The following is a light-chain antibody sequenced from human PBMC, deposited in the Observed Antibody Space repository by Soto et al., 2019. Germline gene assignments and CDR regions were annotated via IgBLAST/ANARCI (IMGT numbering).Light chain of an antibody. CDR1: RRVSSSY. Sequence: EIVLTQSPGTLSLSPGERATLSCRAGRRVSSSYLAGYQQKPGQAPGLLIYDASSRATGIPDRFSGSGSGTDFTLTISRLEPEDFAVYFCQQYGSSPYTFGQGTKLEIK. V-gene: IGKV3-20*01. J-gene: IGKJ2*01. CDR2: DAS. CDR3: QQYGSSPYT.